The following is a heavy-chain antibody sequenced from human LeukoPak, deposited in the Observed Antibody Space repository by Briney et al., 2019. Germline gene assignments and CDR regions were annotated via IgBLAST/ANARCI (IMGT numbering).Heavy chain of an antibody. J-gene: IGHJ2*01. CDR3: ARDQRGDGFLYWYFDL. CDR2: IYSGGST. D-gene: IGHD5-24*01. V-gene: IGHV3-53*01. Sequence: GGSLRLSCAASGFTVSSNYMSWVRQAPGKGLEWVSVIYSGGSTYYADSVKGRFTISRDNSKNTLYLQMNSLRAEDTAVYYCARDQRGDGFLYWYFDLWGRGTLVTVSS. CDR1: GFTVSSNY.